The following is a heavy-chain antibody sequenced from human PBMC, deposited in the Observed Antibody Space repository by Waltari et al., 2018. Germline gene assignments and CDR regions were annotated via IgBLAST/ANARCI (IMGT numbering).Heavy chain of an antibody. Sequence: QVQLVQSGAEVKKPGASVKVSCKASGYTFTSYDINWVRQATGQGLEGMGWLNPNSGNTGYAQKFHGRVTMTRNTSISTAYMELSSLRSEDTAVYYCARGLIDYGGNSEDDYWGQGTLVTVSS. D-gene: IGHD4-17*01. CDR1: GYTFTSYD. CDR3: ARGLIDYGGNSEDDY. V-gene: IGHV1-8*01. J-gene: IGHJ4*02. CDR2: LNPNSGNT.